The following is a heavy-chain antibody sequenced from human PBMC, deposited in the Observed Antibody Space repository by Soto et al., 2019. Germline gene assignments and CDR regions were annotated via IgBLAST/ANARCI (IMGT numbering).Heavy chain of an antibody. V-gene: IGHV1-58*01. CDR2: IAVGSGNT. Sequence: ASVKVSCKASGFTFTSSAVQWVRQARGQRLEWIGWIAVGSGNTNYAQKFQERVTITRDMSTSTAYMELSSLRSEDTAVYYCAAPRRYFDWLADYYGMDVWGQGTTVTVS. CDR3: AAPRRYFDWLADYYGMDV. J-gene: IGHJ6*02. CDR1: GFTFTSSA. D-gene: IGHD3-9*01.